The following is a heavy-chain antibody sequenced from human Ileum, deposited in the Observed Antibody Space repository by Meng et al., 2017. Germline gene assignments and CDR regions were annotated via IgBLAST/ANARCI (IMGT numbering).Heavy chain of an antibody. J-gene: IGHJ4*02. Sequence: QVQVEVVGPGVVKTAGALSLTLAVSAYSISTTTYMNWGRQHPAEGLEWIGGVYNSGRNNYNSALQSRVSISITKAKNQITLNLKLISVTYAAVYVYSRGGLRLERRPFDYWGQGTLVTVSS. CDR3: SRGGLRLERRPFDY. V-gene: IGHV4-4*05. CDR1: AYSISTTTY. D-gene: IGHD1-1*01. CDR2: VYNSGRN.